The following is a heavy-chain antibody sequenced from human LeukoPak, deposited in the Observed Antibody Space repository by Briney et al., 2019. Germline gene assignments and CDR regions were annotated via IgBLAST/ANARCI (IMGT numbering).Heavy chain of an antibody. CDR3: ARGGGPGYSYGYDY. J-gene: IGHJ4*02. CDR1: GGSISSYP. V-gene: IGHV4-59*01. D-gene: IGHD5-18*01. Sequence: PSETLSLTCTVSGGSISSYPWSWIRQPPGKGLEWIGYIYYSGSTNYNPSLKSRVTISVDTSKNQFSLKLSSVTAADTAVYYCARGGGPGYSYGYDYWGQGTLVTVSS. CDR2: IYYSGST.